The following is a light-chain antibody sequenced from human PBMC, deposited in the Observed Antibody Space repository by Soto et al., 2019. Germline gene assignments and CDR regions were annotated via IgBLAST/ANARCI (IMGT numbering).Light chain of an antibody. Sequence: DIQMTQSPSTLSASVGDTVTITCRASQSISSWLAWYQQKPGKAPKLLIYKASSLESGVPSRFSGSGSGKEFTLTISSLQPDDFATYYCQQYNRQYTFGQGTKLEIK. CDR1: QSISSW. J-gene: IGKJ2*01. CDR2: KAS. CDR3: QQYNRQYT. V-gene: IGKV1-5*03.